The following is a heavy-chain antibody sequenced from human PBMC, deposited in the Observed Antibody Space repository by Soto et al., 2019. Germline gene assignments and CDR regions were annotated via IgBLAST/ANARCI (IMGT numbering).Heavy chain of an antibody. CDR3: VRETLIRGITGFSF. J-gene: IGHJ4*02. D-gene: IGHD3-10*01. V-gene: IGHV1-3*01. CDR2: IHAGNDNT. CDR1: GYTFTTYA. Sequence: ASVKVSCKASGYTFTTYAMHWVLQAPGQRLEWMGWIHAGNDNTRYSQKFQGRVTLTSDTSASTAYMEISSLRSEDTAVYYCVRETLIRGITGFSFWGQGTLVTVSS.